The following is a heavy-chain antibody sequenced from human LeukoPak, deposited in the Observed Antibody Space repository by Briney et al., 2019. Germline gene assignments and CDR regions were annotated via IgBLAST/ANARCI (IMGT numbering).Heavy chain of an antibody. J-gene: IGHJ5*02. V-gene: IGHV3-30*18. CDR2: ISYDGGNK. D-gene: IGHD2-2*01. CDR3: AKDLKRAGDIVVVPAATPRFDP. CDR1: GFTSSSYG. Sequence: GGSLRISCAASGFTSSSYGMQWVRQAPGKGLIWVAAISYDGGNKYYADSEKGRFTISRDNSKNTLYLQMNSLRAEDTAVYYCAKDLKRAGDIVVVPAATPRFDPWGQGTLVTVSS.